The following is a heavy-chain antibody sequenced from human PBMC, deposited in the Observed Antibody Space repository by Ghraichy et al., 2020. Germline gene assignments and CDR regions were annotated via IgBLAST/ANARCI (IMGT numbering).Heavy chain of an antibody. J-gene: IGHJ6*02. CDR3: ARDFFSSITSPNYYYGMDV. V-gene: IGHV1-2*06. CDR2: IDPNSGAT. CDR1: GYTFTGYD. D-gene: IGHD1-14*01. Sequence: ASVKVSCKASGYTFTGYDMNWVRQSPGQGLEWMGRIDPNSGATNYAQKFQGRVTMTRDTSISTAYVELSRLRSDDTAVYYCARDFFSSITSPNYYYGMDVWGQGTTVTVSS.